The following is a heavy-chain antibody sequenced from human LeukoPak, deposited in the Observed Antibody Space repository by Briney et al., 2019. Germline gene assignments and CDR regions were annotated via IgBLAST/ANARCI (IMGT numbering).Heavy chain of an antibody. CDR2: IYHSGST. CDR1: GYSISSGYY. CDR3: AAYTVTTFAEYFQH. V-gene: IGHV4-38-2*02. Sequence: PSETLSLTCTVSGYSISSGYYWGWIRQPPGKGLEWIGSIYHSGSTYYNPSLKSRVTISVDMSKNQFSLKLSSVTAADTAVYYCAAYTVTTFAEYFQHWGQGTLVTVSS. D-gene: IGHD4-17*01. J-gene: IGHJ1*01.